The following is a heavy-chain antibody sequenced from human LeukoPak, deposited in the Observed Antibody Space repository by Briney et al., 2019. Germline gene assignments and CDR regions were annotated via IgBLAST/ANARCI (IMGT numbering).Heavy chain of an antibody. CDR1: GYTFTDYF. CDR3: ARAYEYGWFDP. V-gene: IGHV1-2*02. J-gene: IGHJ5*02. D-gene: IGHD3-16*01. Sequence: ASVKVSCKASGYTFTDYFLHWLRQAPGQGLEWMGWINPKTGATNYAQRFRGRVTMTRDSSLTTGNMELNRLTSNDTALYYCARAYEYGWFDPWGQGTLVTVSS. CDR2: INPKTGAT.